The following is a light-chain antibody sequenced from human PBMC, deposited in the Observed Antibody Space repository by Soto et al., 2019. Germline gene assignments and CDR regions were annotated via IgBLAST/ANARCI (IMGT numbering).Light chain of an antibody. CDR2: EVS. CDR3: SSYAGSNHVV. J-gene: IGLJ2*01. CDR1: SSDVGGYNY. Sequence: QSVLTQPPSASGSPGQSVTISCTGTSSDVGGYNYVSWYQQHPGKAPKLMIYEVSKRPSGVPDRFSGSKSGNTASLTVSGLQAEDEADYYCSSYAGSNHVVFGGGTKLTV. V-gene: IGLV2-8*01.